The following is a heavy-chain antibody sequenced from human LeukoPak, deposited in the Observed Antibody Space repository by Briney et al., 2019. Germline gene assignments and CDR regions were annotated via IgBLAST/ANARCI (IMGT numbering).Heavy chain of an antibody. V-gene: IGHV3-23*01. Sequence: GGSLRLSCAASGFTFSSYAMSWVRQAPGKGLEWVSAISGSGGSTYYADSVKGRFTISRDNSKTTLYLQMNSLRAEDTAVYYCAKDLLRLGELLYGGYFDYWGQGTLVTVSS. CDR1: GFTFSSYA. CDR3: AKDLLRLGELLYGGYFDY. CDR2: ISGSGGST. J-gene: IGHJ4*02. D-gene: IGHD3-10*01.